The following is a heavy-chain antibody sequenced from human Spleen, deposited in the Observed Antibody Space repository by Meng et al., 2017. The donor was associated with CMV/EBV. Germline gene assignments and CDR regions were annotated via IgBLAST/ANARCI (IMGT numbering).Heavy chain of an antibody. J-gene: IGHJ4*02. V-gene: IGHV1-2*02. D-gene: IGHD2-2*01. Sequence: VSCTASGFTFTGQHIHWVRQGPTQGLEWLGYINPKTGDTKYAPNFQGRVTLTWDTSTSTLYMELSSLKSDDTAVYYCARGQHYALDYWGQGTLVTVSS. CDR2: INPKTGDT. CDR3: ARGQHYALDY. CDR1: GFTFTGQH.